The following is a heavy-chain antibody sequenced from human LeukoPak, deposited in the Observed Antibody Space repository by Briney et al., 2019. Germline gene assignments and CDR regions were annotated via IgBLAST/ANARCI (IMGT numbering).Heavy chain of an antibody. CDR3: TRGFFADGNGDYNKELDF. Sequence: ASVTVSFTASGYTFASYGIAWVRQAPGQGVAGMGWMNPYSGHTGYAQKFQGRVTMTSDTSISTAFMELSSLGSEDTAVDYCTRGFFADGNGDYNKELDFWGQGTQVTVSS. V-gene: IGHV1-8*02. J-gene: IGHJ4*02. D-gene: IGHD2-21*02. CDR2: MNPYSGHT. CDR1: GYTFASYG.